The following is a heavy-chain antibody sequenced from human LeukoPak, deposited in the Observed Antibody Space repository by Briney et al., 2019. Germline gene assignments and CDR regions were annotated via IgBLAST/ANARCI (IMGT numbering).Heavy chain of an antibody. CDR1: GYTLTELS. Sequence: ALVKVSCKVSGYTLTELSMHWVRQAPGKGLEWMGGFDPEDGETIYAQKFQGRVAMTEDTSTDTAYMELSSLRSEDTAVYYCATDSLHDYGDSTAYFDYWGQGTLVTVSS. CDR3: ATDSLHDYGDSTAYFDY. V-gene: IGHV1-24*01. CDR2: FDPEDGET. D-gene: IGHD4-17*01. J-gene: IGHJ4*02.